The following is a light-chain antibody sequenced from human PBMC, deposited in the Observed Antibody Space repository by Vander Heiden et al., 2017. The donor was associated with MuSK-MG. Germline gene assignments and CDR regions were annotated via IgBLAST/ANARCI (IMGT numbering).Light chain of an antibody. CDR3: QVWDSSSDHVV. Sequence: SYVLTQPPSVSVAPGQTARITCGGNNIGSKRVHWDQQKPGQAPVLLFYDDSDRPSGIPERFSGSNSGTTATVTTSRVEAGDEADYYCQVWDSSSDHVVFGGGTKLTVL. CDR2: DDS. CDR1: NIGSKR. J-gene: IGLJ2*01. V-gene: IGLV3-21*02.